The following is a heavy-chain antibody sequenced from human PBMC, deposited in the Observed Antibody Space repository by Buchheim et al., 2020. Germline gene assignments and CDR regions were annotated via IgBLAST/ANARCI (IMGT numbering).Heavy chain of an antibody. J-gene: IGHJ4*02. CDR1: GYTFTTYY. V-gene: IGHV1-46*01. Sequence: QVQLVQSGAEVKKPGASVKVSCKASGYTFTTYYMHWVRQAPGQGLEWMGIINPSGGSTSYAQKFQGRVTMTRDTSTSTVYMELSSLRSEDTAVYYCARSDTLTTFGSPPLLGYWGQGTL. CDR2: INPSGGST. CDR3: ARSDTLTTFGSPPLLGY. D-gene: IGHD3-10*02.